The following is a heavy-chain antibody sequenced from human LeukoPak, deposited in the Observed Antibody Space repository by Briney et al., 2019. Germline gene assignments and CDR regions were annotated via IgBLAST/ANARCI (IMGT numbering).Heavy chain of an antibody. Sequence: KPSETLSLTCTVSGGSISNSNYYWGWIRQPPEKGLEWIGSIYYSGSTFYRASLKSRATISADTSKNQFSLKLTSVTAADTAVYYCARLSGSPHHPFDYWGQGTLVTVSS. D-gene: IGHD1-26*01. V-gene: IGHV4-39*01. CDR1: GGSISNSNYY. CDR2: IYYSGST. CDR3: ARLSGSPHHPFDY. J-gene: IGHJ4*02.